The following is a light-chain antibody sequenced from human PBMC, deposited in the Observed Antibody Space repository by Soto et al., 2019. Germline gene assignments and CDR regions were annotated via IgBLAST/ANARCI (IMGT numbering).Light chain of an antibody. V-gene: IGKV1-27*01. Sequence: DIQMTQSPSSLSASVGDRVTITCRASQGISNYLAWYQQKPGKVPKLLIYAASTLQSGVPTRFSGSGSGTDFTLTISSLQPEDVATYYCQKYNSAPALTFGGGTKVEIK. J-gene: IGKJ4*01. CDR3: QKYNSAPALT. CDR2: AAS. CDR1: QGISNY.